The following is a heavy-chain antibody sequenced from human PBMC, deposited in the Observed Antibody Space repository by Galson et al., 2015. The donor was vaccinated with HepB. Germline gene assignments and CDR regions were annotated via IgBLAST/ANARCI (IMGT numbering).Heavy chain of an antibody. J-gene: IGHJ4*02. CDR2: VTGDGENT. Sequence: SLRLSCAASGFTFANYAMTWVRQPPGKGLEWVSTVTGDGENTFYADSVKGRFTVSRDNSRNTLYLQMNSLRAEDTALYYCAKRHTSGWFYFDYWARDPWSPSP. CDR1: GFTFANYA. V-gene: IGHV3-23*01. D-gene: IGHD6-19*01. CDR3: AKRHTSGWFYFDY.